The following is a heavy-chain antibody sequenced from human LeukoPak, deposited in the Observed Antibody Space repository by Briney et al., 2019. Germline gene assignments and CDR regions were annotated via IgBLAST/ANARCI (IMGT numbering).Heavy chain of an antibody. CDR1: GFTFSNAW. Sequence: GGSLRLSCAASGFTFSNAWLSWVRQAPGKGLEWVGRIKSKTDGGTTDYAAPVKGRFTISRDDSKNTLYLQMNSLKTEDTAVYYCTTDLLRYFDWLPLAGDACDIWGQGTMVTVSS. CDR2: IKSKTDGGTT. CDR3: TTDLLRYFDWLPLAGDACDI. J-gene: IGHJ3*02. V-gene: IGHV3-15*01. D-gene: IGHD3-9*01.